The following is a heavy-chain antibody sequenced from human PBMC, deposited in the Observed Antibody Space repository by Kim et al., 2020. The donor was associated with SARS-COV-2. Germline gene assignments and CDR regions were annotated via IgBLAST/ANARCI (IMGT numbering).Heavy chain of an antibody. V-gene: IGHV4-34*01. Sequence: SGSTNYNPSLKSRVTISVDTSKNQFSLKLSSVTAADTAVYYCASGCYFSYWGQGTLVTVSS. CDR3: ASGCYFSY. J-gene: IGHJ4*02. CDR2: SGST.